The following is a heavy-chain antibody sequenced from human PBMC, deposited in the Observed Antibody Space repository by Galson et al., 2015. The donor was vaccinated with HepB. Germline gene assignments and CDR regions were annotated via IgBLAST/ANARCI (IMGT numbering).Heavy chain of an antibody. CDR1: GFTFTDYW. CDR3: VNSRGAAFDS. V-gene: IGHV3-7*02. Sequence: SLRLSCAASGFTFTDYWMSWVRQNPGKGLEWVANIKEDGSEKNCVDSVKGRFSISRDNANNSLYLQMKSLRPEDTAVYYCVNSRGAAFDSWGRGTLVTVSS. D-gene: IGHD2-21*01. J-gene: IGHJ3*01. CDR2: IKEDGSEK.